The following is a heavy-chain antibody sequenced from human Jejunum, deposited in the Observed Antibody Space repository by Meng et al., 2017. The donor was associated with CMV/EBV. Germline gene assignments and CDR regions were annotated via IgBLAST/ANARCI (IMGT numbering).Heavy chain of an antibody. CDR2: VRSNIDGGTT. CDR3: TTDQERHSYGQLDN. D-gene: IGHD5-18*01. V-gene: IGHV3-15*01. Sequence: FTFTNAWMTWVRQAPEKGLEWVGRVRSNIDGGTTEYAEPVKGRFTISRDDSKNTLYLQINSLKIEDTGVYYCTTDQERHSYGQLDNWGQGTLVTVSS. CDR1: FTFTNAW. J-gene: IGHJ4*02.